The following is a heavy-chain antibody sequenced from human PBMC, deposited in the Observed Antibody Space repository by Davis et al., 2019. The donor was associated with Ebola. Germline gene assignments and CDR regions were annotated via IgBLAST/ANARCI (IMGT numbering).Heavy chain of an antibody. Sequence: ASVKVSCKASGGTFSSYAISWVRQAPGQGLEWMGWISAYNGNTNYAQKLQGRVTMTTDTSTSTAYMGLRSLRSDDTAVYYCARVRYCSSTSCFYYYYYMDVWGKGTTVTVSS. D-gene: IGHD2-2*01. CDR1: GGTFSSYA. CDR3: ARVRYCSSTSCFYYYYYMDV. CDR2: ISAYNGNT. J-gene: IGHJ6*03. V-gene: IGHV1-18*01.